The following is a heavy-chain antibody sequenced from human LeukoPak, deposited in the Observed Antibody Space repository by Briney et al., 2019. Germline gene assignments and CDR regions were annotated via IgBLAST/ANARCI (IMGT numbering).Heavy chain of an antibody. V-gene: IGHV1-2*02. J-gene: IGHJ6*02. Sequence: ASVKVSCKASGYTFTGYYMHWVPQAPGQGLGWMGWINPNSGGTNYAQKFQGRVTMTRDTSISTAYMELSRLRSDDTAVYYCARVRGYCSGGSCYSDRNYYYGMDVWGQGTTVTVSS. D-gene: IGHD2-15*01. CDR1: GYTFTGYY. CDR3: ARVRGYCSGGSCYSDRNYYYGMDV. CDR2: INPNSGGT.